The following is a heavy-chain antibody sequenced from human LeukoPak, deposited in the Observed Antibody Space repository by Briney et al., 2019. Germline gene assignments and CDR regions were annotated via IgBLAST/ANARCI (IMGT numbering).Heavy chain of an antibody. J-gene: IGHJ4*02. Sequence: GGSLRLSCAASGFTFSSYSMNWVRQAPGKGLEWVSSISSTSTYIYYADSVRGRFTISRDNAKDSLYLQMNSLRAEDTAVYYCARDTAFDYWGQGTLVTVSS. CDR1: GFTFSSYS. CDR2: ISSTSTYI. V-gene: IGHV3-21*01. CDR3: ARDTAFDY.